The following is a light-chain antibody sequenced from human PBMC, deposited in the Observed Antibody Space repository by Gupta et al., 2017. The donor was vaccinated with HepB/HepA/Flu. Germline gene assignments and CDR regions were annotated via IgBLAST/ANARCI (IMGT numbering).Light chain of an antibody. CDR3: QSVDTTYVV. J-gene: IGLJ2*01. V-gene: IGLV3-25*03. CDR1: ALGKQY. Sequence: SYELTQPPSVSVSPGQTARITCSGDALGKQYTSWYQQKAGQAPMLMIYRDNNRSSGIPQRFSGSSSGTTVTLTIGGVHAEDEADYYCQSVDTTYVVFGGGTKLTVL. CDR2: RDN.